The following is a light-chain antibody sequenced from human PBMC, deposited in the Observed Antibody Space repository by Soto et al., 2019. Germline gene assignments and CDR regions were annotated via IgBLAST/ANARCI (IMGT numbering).Light chain of an antibody. V-gene: IGKV1-39*01. J-gene: IGKJ4*01. Sequence: DIRMTQSPSSLSASVGDRVTITCRASQSISSYLNWYEQKPGKAPKLLIYAASSLQSGVPSRFSGSGSGTDFNLTISSLQPEDFATYDCQQSYSTPPTFGGGTKVEIK. CDR3: QQSYSTPPT. CDR2: AAS. CDR1: QSISSY.